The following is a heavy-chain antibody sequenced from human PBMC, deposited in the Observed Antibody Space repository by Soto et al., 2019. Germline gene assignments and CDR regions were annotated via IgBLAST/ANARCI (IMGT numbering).Heavy chain of an antibody. CDR3: ARAVGAPNYFDY. V-gene: IGHV3-23*01. CDR1: GFTFSSYA. J-gene: IGHJ4*02. D-gene: IGHD1-26*01. CDR2: ISGSGGSYIS. Sequence: PGGSLRLSCAASGFTFSSYAMSWVRQAPGKGLEWVSAISGSGGSYISYYADSVRGRFTISRDNAKNSLYLQMNSLRAEDTAAYYCARAVGAPNYFDYWGQGTLVTVSS.